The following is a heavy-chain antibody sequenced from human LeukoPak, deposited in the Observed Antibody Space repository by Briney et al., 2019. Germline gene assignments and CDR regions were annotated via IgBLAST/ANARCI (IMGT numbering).Heavy chain of an antibody. D-gene: IGHD6-19*01. CDR1: GGTFSSYA. V-gene: IGHV1-2*06. CDR3: ARSPTSGWYSTTK. CDR2: INPNSGGT. J-gene: IGHJ4*02. Sequence: ASVKVSCKASGGTFSSYAISWVRQAPGQGLEWMGRINPNSGGTNYAQKFQGRVTMTRDTSISTAYMELSRLRSDDTAVYYCARSPTSGWYSTTKWGQGTLVTVSS.